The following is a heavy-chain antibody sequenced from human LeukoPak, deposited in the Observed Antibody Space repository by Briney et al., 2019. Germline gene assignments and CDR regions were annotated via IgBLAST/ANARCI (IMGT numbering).Heavy chain of an antibody. J-gene: IGHJ4*02. Sequence: GASVKVSCKASGYTFTDYYMHWVRQAPGQGLEWMGWINPNSGGTNYAQKFQGRVTMTRDTSISTAYMELSRLRSDDTAVYFCARAVWFGELSADCWGQGTLVTVSS. CDR3: ARAVWFGELSADC. CDR2: INPNSGGT. CDR1: GYTFTDYY. D-gene: IGHD3-10*01. V-gene: IGHV1-2*02.